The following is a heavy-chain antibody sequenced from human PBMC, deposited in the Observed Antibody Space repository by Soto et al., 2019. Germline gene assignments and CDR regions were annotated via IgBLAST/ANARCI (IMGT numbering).Heavy chain of an antibody. CDR3: ATSKIYFFQSGGSHHVPLGF. CDR2: IDPSDSYT. D-gene: IGHD2-15*01. J-gene: IGHJ4*02. Sequence: GESLKISCKGSGYSFTSYWISWVRQMPGKGLEWMGRIDPSDSYTNYSPSFQGHVTISADKSISTAYLQWSSLKASDTAMYYCATSKIYFFQSGGSHHVPLGFWGQGTLVTVS. V-gene: IGHV5-10-1*01. CDR1: GYSFTSYW.